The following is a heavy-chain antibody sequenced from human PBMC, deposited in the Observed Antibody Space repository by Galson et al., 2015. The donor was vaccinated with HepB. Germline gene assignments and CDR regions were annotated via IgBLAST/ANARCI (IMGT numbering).Heavy chain of an antibody. J-gene: IGHJ4*02. CDR2: IRPKSVGGTT. V-gene: IGHV3-15*07. CDR3: IARAVAI. CDR1: GFTFSDAR. D-gene: IGHD2-15*01. Sequence: SLRLSCAPSGFTFSDARMTWVRQAPGKGLEWVGRIRPKSVGGTTEYAAPMKGRFTISRDDSRTTVYLQMNSPRVEDTAVYYCIARAVAIWGQGTMVTVSS.